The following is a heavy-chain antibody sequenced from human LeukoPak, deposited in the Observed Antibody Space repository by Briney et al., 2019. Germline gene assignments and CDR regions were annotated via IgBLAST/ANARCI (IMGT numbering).Heavy chain of an antibody. J-gene: IGHJ4*02. Sequence: GGSLRLSCTVSGFIVSSNSMSWVRQAPGKGLEWVSFIYSDNTHYSDSVKGRFTISRDNSKNTLYLQMNSLRAEDTAVYYCARRAGAYSHPYYYWGQGTLVTVSS. CDR2: IYSDNT. V-gene: IGHV3-53*01. CDR3: ARRAGAYSHPYYY. D-gene: IGHD4/OR15-4a*01. CDR1: GFIVSSNS.